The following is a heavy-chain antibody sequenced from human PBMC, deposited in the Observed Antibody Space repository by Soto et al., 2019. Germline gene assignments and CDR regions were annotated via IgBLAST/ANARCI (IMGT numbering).Heavy chain of an antibody. CDR3: ARVVVVIPPGYYYAMDV. CDR1: GFTFSSFP. D-gene: IGHD3-22*01. V-gene: IGHV3-48*02. CDR2: ITSSSDTI. J-gene: IGHJ6*02. Sequence: EVQLVESGGGLVQPGGSLRLSCAASGFTFSSFPMNWVRQAPGRGLEWVAYITSSSDTIYYSDSVKGRFTISRDNGKNSLFLQMNSLRDEDTAVYYCARVVVVIPPGYYYAMDVWGQGTTVTVSS.